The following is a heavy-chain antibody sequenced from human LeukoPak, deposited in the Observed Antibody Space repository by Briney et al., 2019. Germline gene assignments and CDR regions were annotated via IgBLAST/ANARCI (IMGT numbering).Heavy chain of an antibody. CDR1: GGTFSSYA. CDR2: IIPIFGTA. CDR3: ARGGGYSSSWYLFDY. V-gene: IGHV1-69*13. D-gene: IGHD6-13*01. J-gene: IGHJ4*02. Sequence: SVKVSCKASGGTFSSYAISWVRQAPGQGLEWMGGIIPIFGTANYAQKFQGRVTITADESTSTAYMELSSLRSEDAAVYYCARGGGYSSSWYLFDYWGQGTLVTVSS.